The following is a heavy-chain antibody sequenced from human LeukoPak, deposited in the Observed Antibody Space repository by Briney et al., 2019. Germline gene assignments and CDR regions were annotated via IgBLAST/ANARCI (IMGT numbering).Heavy chain of an antibody. V-gene: IGHV3-23*01. J-gene: IGHJ4*02. D-gene: IGHD7-27*01. CDR2: ITSSGDST. Sequence: GSLRLSCAASGFSFSNYALSWVRQSPRQGLEWVSAITSSGDSTYYADSVKGRFTISRDNSKNTLYLQMSSLRADDTAVYYCAALGPPMDFWGQGTLVTVSS. CDR3: AALGPPMDF. CDR1: GFSFSNYA.